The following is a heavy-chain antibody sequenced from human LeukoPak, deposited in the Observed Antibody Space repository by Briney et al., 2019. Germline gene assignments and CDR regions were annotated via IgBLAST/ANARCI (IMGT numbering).Heavy chain of an antibody. J-gene: IGHJ6*03. CDR2: INHSGST. V-gene: IGHV4-34*01. CDR3: ARGAPYYYDSSGYYYYYMDV. CDR1: GGSFSGYY. Sequence: SETLSLTCAVYGGSFSGYYWSWIRQPPGKGLEWIGEINHSGSTNYNPSLKSRVTISVDTSKNQFSLKLSSVTAADTAVYYCARGAPYYYDSSGYYYYYMDVWGKGTTVTVSS. D-gene: IGHD3-22*01.